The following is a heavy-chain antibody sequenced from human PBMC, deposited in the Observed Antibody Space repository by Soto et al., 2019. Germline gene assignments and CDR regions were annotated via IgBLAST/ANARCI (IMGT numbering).Heavy chain of an antibody. D-gene: IGHD2-15*01. CDR2: INPDNGNT. V-gene: IGHV1-3*01. Sequence: ASVKVSCKASGYTFTRYTMNWVRQAPGQRLEWMGWINPDNGNTKSSQKFQDRVIITRDTSASTAYMDLSSLRSEDTAVYYCARGIATGQLDPWGQGPLVTVYS. CDR3: ARGIATGQLDP. CDR1: GYTFTRYT. J-gene: IGHJ5*02.